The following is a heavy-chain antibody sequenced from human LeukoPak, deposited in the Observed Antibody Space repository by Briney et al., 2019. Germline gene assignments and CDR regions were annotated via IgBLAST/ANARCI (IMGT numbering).Heavy chain of an antibody. J-gene: IGHJ4*02. V-gene: IGHV1-46*01. Sequence: ASVKVSCKASGYTFTSYYMHWVRQAPGQGLEWMGIINPSGGSTSYAQKFQGRVTMTRDTSTSTVYMELSSLRSEDTGVYYCAREGSGSYFNPSRDFDYWGQGTLVTVSS. CDR1: GYTFTSYY. CDR3: AREGSGSYFNPSRDFDY. D-gene: IGHD1-26*01. CDR2: INPSGGST.